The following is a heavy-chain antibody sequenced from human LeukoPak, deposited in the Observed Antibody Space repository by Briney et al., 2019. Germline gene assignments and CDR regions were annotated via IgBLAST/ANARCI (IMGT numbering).Heavy chain of an antibody. CDR2: TYTSGST. V-gene: IGHV4-61*02. J-gene: IGHJ3*02. Sequence: PSETLSLTCTVSGGSVSSGNYYWTWIRQPAGKRLEWIGRTYTSGSTSYNPSLKSRVTISEDTSKNQFSLKLSSVTAADTAVYYCARRRSGSYYRGYDAFDIWGQGTMVTVSS. CDR3: ARRRSGSYYRGYDAFDI. CDR1: GGSVSSGNYY. D-gene: IGHD1-26*01.